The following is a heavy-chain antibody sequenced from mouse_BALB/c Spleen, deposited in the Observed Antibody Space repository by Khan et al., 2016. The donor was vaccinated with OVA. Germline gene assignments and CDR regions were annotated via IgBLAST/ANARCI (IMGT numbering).Heavy chain of an antibody. D-gene: IGHD1-1*01. CDR2: ISYSGNT. J-gene: IGHJ2*01. V-gene: IGHV3-2*02. CDR1: GYSITSDYA. CDR3: SRIYGGGFDY. Sequence: EVQLKESGPGLVKPSQSLSLTCTVTGYSITSDYAWNWIRQFPGNKLEWMGYISYSGNTKYNPSLKSRISITRDTSKNQFFLQLNSVTIEDTAAYYCSRIYGGGFDYWGQGTTLTVSS.